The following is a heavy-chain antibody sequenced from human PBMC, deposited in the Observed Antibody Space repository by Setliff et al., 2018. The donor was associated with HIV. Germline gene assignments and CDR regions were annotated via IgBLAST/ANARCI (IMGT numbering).Heavy chain of an antibody. Sequence: GGSLRLSCAASGFTFSIYTMNWVRQAPGKGLEWVSSLSGDSNHIYYADSVKGRFTISRDNTKNSVFLQMNSLRSDDTAVYYCARAGGPGYLDYWGQGTLVTVSS. V-gene: IGHV3-21*01. J-gene: IGHJ4*02. CDR3: ARAGGPGYLDY. CDR2: LSGDSNHI. D-gene: IGHD3-10*01. CDR1: GFTFSIYT.